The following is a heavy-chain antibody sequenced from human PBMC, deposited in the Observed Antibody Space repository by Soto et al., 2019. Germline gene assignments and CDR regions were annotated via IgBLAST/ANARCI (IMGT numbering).Heavy chain of an antibody. CDR1: GFSLSTSGVG. V-gene: IGHV2-5*02. D-gene: IGHD3-9*01. Sequence: QITLKESGPTLVKPTQTLTLTCTFSGFSLSTSGVGVGWIRQPPGKALEWLALIYWDDDKRYSPSLKSRLTITKDTSKNQVVLTMNNMDPVDTATYYCAHSKTYYDILTGYYSGLGGWFDPWGQGTLVTVSS. CDR3: AHSKTYYDILTGYYSGLGGWFDP. CDR2: IYWDDDK. J-gene: IGHJ5*02.